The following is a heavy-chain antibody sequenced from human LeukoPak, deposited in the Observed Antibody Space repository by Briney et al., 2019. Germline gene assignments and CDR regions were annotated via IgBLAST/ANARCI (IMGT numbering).Heavy chain of an antibody. CDR3: ARVLRYFDWFPYGMDV. J-gene: IGHJ6*02. D-gene: IGHD3-9*01. V-gene: IGHV3-33*01. CDR2: IWYDGSNK. Sequence: GGSLRLSCEASGFTFSSYGMHWVRQAPGKGLEWVAVIWYDGSNKYYADSVKGRFTISRDNSKNTVYLQINSLRAEDTAVYYCARVLRYFDWFPYGMDVWGQGTTVTVS. CDR1: GFTFSSYG.